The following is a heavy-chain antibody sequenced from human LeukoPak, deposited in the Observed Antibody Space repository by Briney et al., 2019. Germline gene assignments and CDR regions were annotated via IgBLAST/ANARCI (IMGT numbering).Heavy chain of an antibody. CDR3: AREGDSSGYYWWYFDL. V-gene: IGHV1-18*01. D-gene: IGHD3-22*01. CDR2: ISAYKGNT. Sequence: EASVKVSCKTSGYTFTSYGISWVRQAPGQGLEWMGWISAYKGNTNYAQKLQGRVTMTTDTSTSTAYMELRSLRSDDTAVYYCAREGDSSGYYWWYFDLWGRGTLVTVSS. CDR1: GYTFTSYG. J-gene: IGHJ2*01.